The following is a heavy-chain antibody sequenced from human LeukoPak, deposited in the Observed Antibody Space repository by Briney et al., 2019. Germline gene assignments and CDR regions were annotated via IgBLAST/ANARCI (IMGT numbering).Heavy chain of an antibody. Sequence: ASVKVSCKASGYTFTGYYMHWVRQAPGQGLEWMGWINPNSGGTNYAQKFQGGVTMTRDTSISRAYMELSRLRSDDTAVYYCARDLEGYNWNFFDYWGQGTLVTVSS. J-gene: IGHJ4*02. V-gene: IGHV1-2*02. CDR2: INPNSGGT. D-gene: IGHD1-20*01. CDR3: ARDLEGYNWNFFDY. CDR1: GYTFTGYY.